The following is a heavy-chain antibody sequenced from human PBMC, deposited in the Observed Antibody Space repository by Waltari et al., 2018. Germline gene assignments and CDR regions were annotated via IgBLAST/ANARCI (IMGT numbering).Heavy chain of an antibody. CDR2: IIPILGIA. CDR3: ARGITGTHTNPFDY. D-gene: IGHD1-20*01. J-gene: IGHJ4*02. CDR1: GGTFSSYT. V-gene: IGHV1-69*02. Sequence: QVQLVQSGAEVKKPGSSVKVSCKASGGTFSSYTISWVRQAPGQGLEWMGRIIPILGIANYAQKFQVRVTITADKSTSTAYMELSSLRSEDTAVYYCARGITGTHTNPFDYWGQGTLVTVSS.